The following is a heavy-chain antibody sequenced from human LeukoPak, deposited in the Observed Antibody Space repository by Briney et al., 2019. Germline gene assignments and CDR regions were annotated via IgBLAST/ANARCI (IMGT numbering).Heavy chain of an antibody. D-gene: IGHD3-3*01. CDR1: GFTFSSYW. CDR3: ARDTIEYYDFWSGYYSYYFDY. J-gene: IGHJ4*02. Sequence: GGSLRLSCAASGFTFSSYWMSWVRQAPGKGLEWVANIKQDGSEKYYVDSVKGRFTISRDNAKNSLYLQMNSLRAEDTAVYYCARDTIEYYDFWSGYYSYYFDYWGQGTLVTVSS. V-gene: IGHV3-7*01. CDR2: IKQDGSEK.